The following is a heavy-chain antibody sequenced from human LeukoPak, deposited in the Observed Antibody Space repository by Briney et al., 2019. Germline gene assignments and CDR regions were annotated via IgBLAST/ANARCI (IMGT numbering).Heavy chain of an antibody. CDR1: GFTFSSYA. Sequence: GGSLRLSCAASGFTFSSYAMSGVRQAPGKGLEWVSAISGSGGSTYYADSVKGRFTIPRDNSKNTLYLQMNSLRAEDTAVYYCAKTYDSSGYFDYWGQGTLVTVSS. V-gene: IGHV3-23*01. D-gene: IGHD3-22*01. CDR3: AKTYDSSGYFDY. J-gene: IGHJ4*02. CDR2: ISGSGGST.